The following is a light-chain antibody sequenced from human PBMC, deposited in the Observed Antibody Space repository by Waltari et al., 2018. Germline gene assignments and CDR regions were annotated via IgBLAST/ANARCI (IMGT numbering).Light chain of an antibody. CDR2: EVS. CDR3: SSYTSSSTLGVI. J-gene: IGLJ2*01. V-gene: IGLV2-14*01. Sequence: QSALTQPASVSGSPGQSITISCTGTSSDVGGYNYASWYQQHPGKAPKLMIYEVSNRPSGVSNRFSGSKSGNTASLTSSGLQAEDEADYYCSSYTSSSTLGVIFGGGTKLTVL. CDR1: SSDVGGYNY.